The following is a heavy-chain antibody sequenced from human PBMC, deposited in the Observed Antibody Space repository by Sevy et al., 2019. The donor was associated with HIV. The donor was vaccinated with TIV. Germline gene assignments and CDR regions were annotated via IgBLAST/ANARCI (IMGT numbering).Heavy chain of an antibody. Sequence: SETLSLTCTVSGGSISSGSYYWSWIRQPAGKGLEWIGRIYTSGSTNYYPSLKSRVTISVDTSKNQFSLKLSSVTAADTAVYYCAREGSTWAGWFDPWGQGTLVTVSS. V-gene: IGHV4-61*02. J-gene: IGHJ5*02. D-gene: IGHD2-2*01. CDR2: IYTSGST. CDR3: AREGSTWAGWFDP. CDR1: GGSISSGSYY.